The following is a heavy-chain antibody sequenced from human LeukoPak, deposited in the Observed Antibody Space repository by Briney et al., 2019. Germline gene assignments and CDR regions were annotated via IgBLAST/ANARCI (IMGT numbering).Heavy chain of an antibody. D-gene: IGHD3-22*01. Sequence: SETLSLTCTVSGGSISSYYWGWIRQPPGKGLEWIGYIYYTGSTNYNPSLKSRVTISVDTSKNQFSLKLSSVTAADTAVYYCARRHKSGGYPAYYFDYWGQGTLATVSS. J-gene: IGHJ4*02. CDR1: GGSISSYY. CDR3: ARRHKSGGYPAYYFDY. CDR2: IYYTGST. V-gene: IGHV4-59*08.